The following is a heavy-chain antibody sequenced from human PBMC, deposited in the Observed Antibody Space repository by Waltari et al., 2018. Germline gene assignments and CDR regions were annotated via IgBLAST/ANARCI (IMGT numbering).Heavy chain of an antibody. J-gene: IGHJ4*02. CDR3: ARSAYYYGSGLGD. CDR1: GRSISSYY. Sequence: QVQLQASGPGLVEPSETLSLTCTVPGRSISSYYRRWLPQPRGKGLVWIGYIYDSGSTNYNPSLKSRVTISVDTSKNQFSLKLGSVTAADTAVYYCARSAYYYGSGLGDWGQGTLVTVSS. V-gene: IGHV4-59*01. CDR2: IYDSGST. D-gene: IGHD3-10*01.